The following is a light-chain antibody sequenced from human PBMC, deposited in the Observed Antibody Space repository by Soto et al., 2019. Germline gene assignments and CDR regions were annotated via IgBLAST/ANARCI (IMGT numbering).Light chain of an antibody. CDR1: QSVSSSL. J-gene: IGKJ2*01. V-gene: IGKV3-20*01. CDR2: GAS. Sequence: EIVLTQSPGTLSLSPGERATLSCRASQSVSSSLLAWYQQKPGQAPRLLIYGASSRATGIPDRFSGSGSGTDFTLTISRLEPEDFAVYYCQQYGNSPYTFGQGTKLEIK. CDR3: QQYGNSPYT.